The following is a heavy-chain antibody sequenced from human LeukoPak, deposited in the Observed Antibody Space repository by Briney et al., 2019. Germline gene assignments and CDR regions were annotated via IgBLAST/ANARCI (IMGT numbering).Heavy chain of an antibody. J-gene: IGHJ1*01. CDR3: ARVNPTNSGFYTY. Sequence: PGGSLRLSCAASGFTFSSYEMNWVRQAPGKGLEWVSYISSSGSTIYYADSVKGRFTVSRDNAKNSLYLQMNSLRAEDTAVYYCARVNPTNSGFYTYWGQGTLVTVSS. D-gene: IGHD3-22*01. V-gene: IGHV3-48*03. CDR1: GFTFSSYE. CDR2: ISSSGSTI.